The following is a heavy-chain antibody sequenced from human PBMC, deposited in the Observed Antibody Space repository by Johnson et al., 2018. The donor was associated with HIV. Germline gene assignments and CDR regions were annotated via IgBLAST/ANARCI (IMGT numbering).Heavy chain of an antibody. CDR2: IKEDGTEK. CDR1: GFTFSSYA. CDR3: ARDGPWLQSQRDAFDI. D-gene: IGHD5-24*01. J-gene: IGHJ3*02. V-gene: IGHV3-7*01. Sequence: VQLVESGGGVVQPGMSLRFSCAASGFTFSSYAMHWVRQAPGKGLEWVANIKEDGTEKHYVDSVKGRFTISRDNAKNLLYLQMNSLRAEDTAVYYCARDGPWLQSQRDAFDIWGQGTMVTVSS.